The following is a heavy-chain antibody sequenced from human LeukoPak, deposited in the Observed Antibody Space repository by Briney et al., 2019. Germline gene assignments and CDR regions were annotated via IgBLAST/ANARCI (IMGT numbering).Heavy chain of an antibody. CDR2: ISSSSSYI. CDR3: ARRSEPRSSWYHYYGMDV. D-gene: IGHD6-13*01. CDR1: GFTFSSYS. Sequence: GGSLRLSCAASGFTFSSYSMNWVRQAPGKGLEWVSSISSSSSYIYYADSVKGRFTISRDNAKNSLYLQMNSLRAEDTAVYYCARRSEPRSSWYHYYGMDVWGQGTTVTVSS. J-gene: IGHJ6*02. V-gene: IGHV3-21*01.